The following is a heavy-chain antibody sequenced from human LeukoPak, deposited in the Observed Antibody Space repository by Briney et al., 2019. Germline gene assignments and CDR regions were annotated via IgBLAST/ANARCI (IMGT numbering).Heavy chain of an antibody. CDR2: ISWNSGSI. D-gene: IGHD3-9*01. J-gene: IGHJ4*02. CDR3: AKDRSDILTGYYFN. V-gene: IGHV3-9*01. CDR1: GFTFDDYA. Sequence: GRSLRLSCAVSGFTFDDYAMHWVRQAPGKGLEWVSGISWNSGSIGYADSVKGRFTISRDNAKNSLYLQMNSLRAEDTALYYCAKDRSDILTGYYFNWGQGTLVTVSS.